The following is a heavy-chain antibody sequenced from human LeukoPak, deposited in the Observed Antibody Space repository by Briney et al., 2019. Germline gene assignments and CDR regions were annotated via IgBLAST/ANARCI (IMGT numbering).Heavy chain of an antibody. D-gene: IGHD6-13*01. CDR1: GGFISSSSYD. Sequence: SETLSLTCTVSGGFISSSSYDWGWIRQPPGKGLEWIGSMYYSGSTYCNPSLKSRVTISVDTSKNQFSLKLSSVTAADTAVYYCARSRIAARRWFDPWGQGTLVTVSS. V-gene: IGHV4-39*01. CDR3: ARSRIAARRWFDP. CDR2: MYYSGST. J-gene: IGHJ5*02.